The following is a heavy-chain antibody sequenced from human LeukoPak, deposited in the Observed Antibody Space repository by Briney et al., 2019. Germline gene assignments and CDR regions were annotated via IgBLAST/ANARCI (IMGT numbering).Heavy chain of an antibody. CDR3: ARASITMIVVVLIDY. J-gene: IGHJ4*02. V-gene: IGHV3-30-3*01. Sequence: GGSLILSCAASGFTFSSYAMHWVREAPGKGLEWVAVISYDGSNKYYADSVKGRFTISRDNSKNTLYLQMNSLRAEDTAVYYCARASITMIVVVLIDYWGQGTLVTVSS. D-gene: IGHD3-22*01. CDR1: GFTFSSYA. CDR2: ISYDGSNK.